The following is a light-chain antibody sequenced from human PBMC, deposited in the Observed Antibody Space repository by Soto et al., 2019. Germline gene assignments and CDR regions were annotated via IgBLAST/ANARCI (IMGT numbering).Light chain of an antibody. CDR3: QQAKSFPYT. Sequence: SAASLSASVGDRVRXXCVASQGIRNYLGWYQQKPGKAPKLLIYAASSLQSGVPSRFSGSGSGTDFTLTISSLQPEDFATYYCQQAKSFPYTFGQGTKVDIK. J-gene: IGKJ2*01. CDR1: QGIRNY. V-gene: IGKV1-12*01. CDR2: AAS.